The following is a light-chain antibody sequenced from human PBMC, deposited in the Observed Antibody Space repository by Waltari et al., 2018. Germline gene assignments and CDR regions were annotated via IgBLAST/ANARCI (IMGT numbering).Light chain of an antibody. CDR3: QLYDTSPRFT. Sequence: EIVLAQSPGTLSLSPGETATLSCRATQSVTNKYLAWYQQKPGQPPRLLNYGVSNRATGIPYRFSGSGSGTDFTLTISRLEPEDFAVYYCQLYDTSPRFTFGPGTKVDIK. V-gene: IGKV3-20*01. CDR1: QSVTNKY. CDR2: GVS. J-gene: IGKJ3*01.